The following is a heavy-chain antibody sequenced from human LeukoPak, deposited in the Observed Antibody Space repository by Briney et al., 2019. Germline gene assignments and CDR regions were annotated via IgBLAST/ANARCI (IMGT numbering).Heavy chain of an antibody. J-gene: IGHJ6*03. V-gene: IGHV4-59*11. D-gene: IGHD2-2*01. CDR2: IYYSGST. CDR1: GGSISSHY. CDR3: AGGVYELLFYYYYYMDV. Sequence: SETLSLTCTVSGGSISSHYWSWIRQPPGKGLEWIGYIYYSGSTNYNPSLKSRVTISVDTSKNQFSLKLSSVTAADTAVYYCAGGVYELLFYYYYYMDVWGKGTTVTVSS.